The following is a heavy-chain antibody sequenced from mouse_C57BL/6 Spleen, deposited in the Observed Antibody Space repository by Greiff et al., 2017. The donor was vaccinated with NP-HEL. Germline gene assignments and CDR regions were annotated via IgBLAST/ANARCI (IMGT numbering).Heavy chain of an antibody. CDR1: GFSLTSYA. J-gene: IGHJ4*01. V-gene: IGHV2-9-1*01. CDR2: IWTGGGT. D-gene: IGHD2-13*01. Sequence: QVQLKESGPGLVAPSQSLSITCTVSGFSLTSYAISWVRQPPGKGLEWLGVIWTGGGTTYNSALNSGLSISTDNSKSHVFLKMNSLEADDTARYCCAREGLMDYWGQGTSVTVSS. CDR3: AREGLMDY.